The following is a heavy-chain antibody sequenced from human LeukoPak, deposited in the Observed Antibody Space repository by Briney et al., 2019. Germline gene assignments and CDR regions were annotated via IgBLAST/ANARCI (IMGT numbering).Heavy chain of an antibody. Sequence: GGSLRLSCAASGFTFSSYAMSWVRQAPGKGLEGVSAISGSGGSTYYADSVKGRFTISRDNSKNTLYLQMNSLRAEDTAVYYCAKGRYRYGSGSYYSDFDYWGQGTLVTVSS. CDR2: ISGSGGST. CDR3: AKGRYRYGSGSYYSDFDY. V-gene: IGHV3-23*01. J-gene: IGHJ4*02. CDR1: GFTFSSYA. D-gene: IGHD3-10*01.